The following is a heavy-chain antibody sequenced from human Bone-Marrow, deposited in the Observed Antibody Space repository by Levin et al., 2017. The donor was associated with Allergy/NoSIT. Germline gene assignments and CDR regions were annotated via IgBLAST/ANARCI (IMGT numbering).Heavy chain of an antibody. CDR2: FDPEDGET. Sequence: ASVKVSCKVSGYTLTELSMHWVRQAPGKGLEWMGGFDPEDGETIYAQKFQGRVTMTEDTSTDTAYMELSSLRSEDTAVYYCATQSDPGKLRYFDWYIYDYYMDVWGKGTTVTVSS. V-gene: IGHV1-24*01. CDR1: GYTLTELS. CDR3: ATQSDPGKLRYFDWYIYDYYMDV. J-gene: IGHJ6*03. D-gene: IGHD3-9*01.